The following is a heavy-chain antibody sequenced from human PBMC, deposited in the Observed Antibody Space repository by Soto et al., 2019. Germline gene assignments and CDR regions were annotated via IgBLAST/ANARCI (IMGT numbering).Heavy chain of an antibody. CDR1: GFTFSSYS. V-gene: IGHV3-21*01. D-gene: IGHD5-12*01. J-gene: IGHJ2*01. CDR3: AREGSEYSGYDPPVL. CDR2: ISSSSSYI. Sequence: GGSLRLSCAASGFTFSSYSMNWVRQAPGKGLEWVSSISSSSSYIYYADSVKGRFTISRDNAKNSLYLQMNSLRAEDTAVYYCAREGSEYSGYDPPVLWGRGTLVTVSS.